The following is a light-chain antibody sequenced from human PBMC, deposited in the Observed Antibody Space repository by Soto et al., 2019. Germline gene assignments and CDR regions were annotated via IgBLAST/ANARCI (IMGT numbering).Light chain of an antibody. V-gene: IGKV1-5*01. CDR3: QQYNSYSALT. J-gene: IGKJ4*01. Sequence: DIQMTQSPSTLSASVGDRVTITCRASQSISSWLAWYQQKPGKAPKLLIYDASSLESGVPSRFSGSRSGTEFTLTISSLQPDDFATYYCQQYNSYSALTFGAGTKVDIK. CDR2: DAS. CDR1: QSISSW.